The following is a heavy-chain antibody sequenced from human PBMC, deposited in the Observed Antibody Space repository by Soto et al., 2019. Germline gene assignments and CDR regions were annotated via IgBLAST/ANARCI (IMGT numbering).Heavy chain of an antibody. D-gene: IGHD3-16*02. V-gene: IGHV3-23*01. J-gene: IGHJ4*02. CDR2: ISGSGDRT. Sequence: PGGSLRLSCAASGFTFSTYAMSWVRQAPGKGLEWVSGISGSGDRTHYVDSVKGRFTISRDNSENTLYLQMHSLRAEDTALYYCAKASTYEYVWGSFRYYFDYWGQGTLVTVSS. CDR1: GFTFSTYA. CDR3: AKASTYEYVWGSFRYYFDY.